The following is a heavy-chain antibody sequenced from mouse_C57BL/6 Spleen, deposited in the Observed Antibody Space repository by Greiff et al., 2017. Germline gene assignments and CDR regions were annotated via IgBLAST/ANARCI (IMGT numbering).Heavy chain of an antibody. D-gene: IGHD1-1*01. CDR3: ANYYGSLWYFDV. CDR1: GYTFTSYW. Sequence: QVQLQQPGAELVRPGTSVKLSCKASGYTFTSYWMHWVKQRPGQGLEWIGVIDPSDSYTNYNQKFKGKATLTVDTSSSTAYMQLSSLTSEDSAVYYGANYYGSLWYFDVWGTGTTVTVSS. CDR2: IDPSDSYT. V-gene: IGHV1-59*01. J-gene: IGHJ1*03.